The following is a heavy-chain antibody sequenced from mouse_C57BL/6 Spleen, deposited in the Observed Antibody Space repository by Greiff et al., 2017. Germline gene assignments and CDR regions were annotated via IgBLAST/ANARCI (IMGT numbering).Heavy chain of an antibody. CDR2: IYPGSGNT. J-gene: IGHJ4*01. Sequence: VQLQQSGAELVRPGASVKLSCKASGYTFTDYYINWVKQRPGQGLEWIARIYPGSGNTYYNEKFKGKATLTAEKSSSTAYMQLSSLTSEDSAVYFCARGGVGRDYYAMDYGGQGTSVTVSS. CDR3: ARGGVGRDYYAMDY. D-gene: IGHD4-1*01. V-gene: IGHV1-76*01. CDR1: GYTFTDYY.